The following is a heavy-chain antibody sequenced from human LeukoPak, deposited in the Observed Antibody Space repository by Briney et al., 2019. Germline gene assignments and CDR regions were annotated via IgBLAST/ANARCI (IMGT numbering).Heavy chain of an antibody. V-gene: IGHV1-69*13. CDR1: GGTFSSYA. CDR3: AKDLTYSSSSWFDY. D-gene: IGHD6-6*01. Sequence: SVKVSCKASGGTFSSYAISWVRQAPGQGLEWMGGIIPIFGTANYAQKFQGRVTITADESTSTAYMELSSLRSEDTAVYYCAKDLTYSSSSWFDYWGQGTLVTVSS. CDR2: IIPIFGTA. J-gene: IGHJ4*02.